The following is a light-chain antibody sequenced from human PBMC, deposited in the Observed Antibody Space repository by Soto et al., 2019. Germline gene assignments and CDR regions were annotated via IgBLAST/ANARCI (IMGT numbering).Light chain of an antibody. CDR3: QQYNSWPFT. V-gene: IGKV3-15*01. CDR1: QSVSSN. J-gene: IGKJ3*01. Sequence: EIVMTQSPATLSVSPGERATLSCRASQSVSSNLAWYQQKTGQAPRLLIYGASTRATGIPARFNGSGSGTEFTLTISSQQSEDFAVYYCQQYNSWPFTFGPGTKVDIK. CDR2: GAS.